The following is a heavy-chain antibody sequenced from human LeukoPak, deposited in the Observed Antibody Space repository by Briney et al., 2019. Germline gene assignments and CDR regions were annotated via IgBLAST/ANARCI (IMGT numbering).Heavy chain of an antibody. CDR1: GYTFTRYA. D-gene: IGHD1-1*01. CDR2: INTNTGNP. CDR3: ARAGCDSATCPWNWFDS. V-gene: IGHV7-4-1*02. Sequence: ASVKVSCKASGYTFTRYALNWVRQAPGQGLEWMGWINTNTGNPTYAQGFTGRFVFSLDSSVSTTYLQISSLTAEDTAVYYCARAGCDSATCPWNWFDSWGQRTLVTVSS. J-gene: IGHJ5*01.